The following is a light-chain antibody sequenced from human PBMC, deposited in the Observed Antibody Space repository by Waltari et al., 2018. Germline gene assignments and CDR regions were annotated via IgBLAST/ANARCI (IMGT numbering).Light chain of an antibody. CDR2: EVT. Sequence: QSALTQPASVSGSPGQSTTISCTGTSSDVGTYNLVSWYQQHPGKAPKLMIYEVTKRPSGVSSRFSASRSGNTASLTISGLQAEDEADYYCCSYNDGPYVFGTGTKVTVL. CDR3: CSYNDGPYV. CDR1: SSDVGTYNL. J-gene: IGLJ1*01. V-gene: IGLV2-23*02.